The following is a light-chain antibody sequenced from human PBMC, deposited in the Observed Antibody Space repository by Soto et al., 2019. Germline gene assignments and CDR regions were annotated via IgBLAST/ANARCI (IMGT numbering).Light chain of an antibody. CDR3: QQYGGSPLYT. V-gene: IGKV3-20*01. CDR2: GAS. CDR1: QSVSSSY. J-gene: IGKJ2*01. Sequence: EIVLTQSPGTLSLSPGERATLSCRASQSVSSSYLGWYQQKPGQAPRLLIYGASIRATGIPDRFSGSGSGTDFTLTISRLEPDDSAVYFCQQYGGSPLYTFGQGTKLEIK.